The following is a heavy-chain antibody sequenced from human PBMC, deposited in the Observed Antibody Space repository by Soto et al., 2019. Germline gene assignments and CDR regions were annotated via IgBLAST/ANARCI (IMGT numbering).Heavy chain of an antibody. CDR2: INHSGST. J-gene: IGHJ3*02. CDR1: GGSFSGYY. Sequence: PSETLSLTCAVYGGSFSGYYWSWIRQPPGKGLEWIGEINHSGSTNYNPSLKSRVTISVDTSKNQFSLKLSSVTAADTAVYYCARGLVATKDAFDIWGQGTMVTVS. V-gene: IGHV4-34*01. D-gene: IGHD5-12*01. CDR3: ARGLVATKDAFDI.